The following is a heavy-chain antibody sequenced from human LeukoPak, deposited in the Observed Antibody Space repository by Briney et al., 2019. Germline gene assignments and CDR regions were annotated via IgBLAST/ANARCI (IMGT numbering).Heavy chain of an antibody. CDR3: ARVVVRGVINYYYYYMDV. V-gene: IGHV4-4*07. CDR1: AGSISSYY. J-gene: IGHJ6*03. CDR2: IYTSGST. Sequence: PSETLSLTCTVSAGSISSYYWSWIRQPAGKGLEWIGRIYTSGSTNYNPSLKSRVTISVDKSKNQFSLKLSSVTAADTAVYYCARVVVRGVINYYYYYMDVWGKGTTVTVSS. D-gene: IGHD3-10*01.